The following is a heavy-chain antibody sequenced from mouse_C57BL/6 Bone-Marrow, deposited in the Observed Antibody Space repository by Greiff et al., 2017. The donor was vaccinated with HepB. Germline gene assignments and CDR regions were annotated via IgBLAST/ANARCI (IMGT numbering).Heavy chain of an antibody. J-gene: IGHJ4*01. V-gene: IGHV1-15*01. Sequence: LVESGAELVRPGASVTLSCKASGYTFTDYEMHWVKQTPVHGLEWIGAIDPETGGTAYNQKFKGKAILTADKSSSTAYMELRSLTSEDSAVYYCTRHYDYDEGYAMDYWGQGTSVTVSS. CDR1: GYTFTDYE. CDR2: IDPETGGT. D-gene: IGHD2-4*01. CDR3: TRHYDYDEGYAMDY.